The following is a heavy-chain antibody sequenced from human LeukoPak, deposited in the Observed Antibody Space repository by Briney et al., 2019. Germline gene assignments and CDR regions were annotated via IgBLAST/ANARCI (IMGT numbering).Heavy chain of an antibody. CDR1: GGSITSYF. CDR2: ISYSGTT. J-gene: IGHJ4*02. D-gene: IGHD5-18*01. Sequence: SETLSLTCTVPGGSITSYFWSWIRQVPGKGLEWIAYISYSGTTHYNPSLQSRVVISVDASKNQFSLKVRSVTAADTAVYYCVGEDFGGYRFDYWGQGILVTVSS. V-gene: IGHV4-59*01. CDR3: VGEDFGGYRFDY.